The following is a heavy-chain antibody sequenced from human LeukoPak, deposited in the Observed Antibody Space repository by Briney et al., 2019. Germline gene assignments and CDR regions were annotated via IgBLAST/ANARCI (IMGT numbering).Heavy chain of an antibody. D-gene: IGHD4-17*01. V-gene: IGHV1-46*01. CDR1: GYTFTSYS. CDR2: INPSGGST. CDR3: ARNHDYGDLRGAFDI. J-gene: IGHJ3*02. Sequence: ASVKVSCKASGYTFTSYSMHWVRQAPGQGLEWMGIINPSGGSTSYAQKFQGRVTMTRDTSTSTVYMELSSLRSEDTAVYYCARNHDYGDLRGAFDIWGQGTMVTVSS.